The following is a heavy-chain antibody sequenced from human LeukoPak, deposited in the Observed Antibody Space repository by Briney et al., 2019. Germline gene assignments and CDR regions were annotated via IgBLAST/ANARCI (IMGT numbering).Heavy chain of an antibody. D-gene: IGHD2-15*01. CDR2: INHSGST. CDR1: GGSFSGYY. J-gene: IGHJ3*02. Sequence: KSSETLSLTCAVYGGSFSGYYWSWIRQPPGKVLEWIGEINHSGSTNYNPSLKSRVTISVDTSKNQFSLRLSSVTAADTAVYYCARVYIVVVVAATRDAFDIWGQGTMVTVSS. CDR3: ARVYIVVVVAATRDAFDI. V-gene: IGHV4-34*01.